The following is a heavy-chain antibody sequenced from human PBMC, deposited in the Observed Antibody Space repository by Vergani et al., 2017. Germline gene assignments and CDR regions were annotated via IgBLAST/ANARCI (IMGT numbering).Heavy chain of an antibody. CDR2: VYWNDDE. Sequence: QITLRESGPTLVKPTQTLTLTCTFSGFSLTTGGGGVGWIRQPPGRALEWLAFVYWNDDERYSPSLKSIVTITKDTSKNEVILTMATMDPVDTATYYCVHRLGYFDWDGDFDVWGPGTMVAVSS. V-gene: IGHV2-5*01. J-gene: IGHJ3*01. D-gene: IGHD3-9*01. CDR1: GFSLTTGGGG. CDR3: VHRLGYFDWDGDFDV.